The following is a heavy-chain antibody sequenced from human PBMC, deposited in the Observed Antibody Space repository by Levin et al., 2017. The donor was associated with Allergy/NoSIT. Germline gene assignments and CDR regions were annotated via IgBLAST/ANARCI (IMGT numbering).Heavy chain of an antibody. V-gene: IGHV3-48*01. CDR2: ISSSSSTI. CDR3: ARDRAYYYGSGNNFDY. J-gene: IGHJ4*02. CDR1: GFTFSSYS. D-gene: IGHD3-10*01. Sequence: GGSLRLSCAASGFTFSSYSMNWVRQAPGKGLEWVSYISSSSSTIYYADSVKGRFTISRDNAKNSLYLQMNSLRAEDTAVYYCARDRAYYYGSGNNFDYWGQGTLVTVSS.